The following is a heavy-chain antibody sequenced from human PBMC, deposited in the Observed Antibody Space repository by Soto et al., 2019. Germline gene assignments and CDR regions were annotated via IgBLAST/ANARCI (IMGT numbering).Heavy chain of an antibody. V-gene: IGHV3-23*01. D-gene: IGHD1-26*01. Sequence: EVQLLESGGGLVQPGGSLRLSCAASGFIFSTYAMTWVRQAPGKGPEWVSTICGTGDKTYYADSVKGRFTISRDNSKNPQKQQMNSVGAEDNAVDDGAKDIEWDVSHFFDYWGQGTLVSVSS. J-gene: IGHJ4*02. CDR1: GFIFSTYA. CDR2: ICGTGDKT. CDR3: AKDIEWDVSHFFDY.